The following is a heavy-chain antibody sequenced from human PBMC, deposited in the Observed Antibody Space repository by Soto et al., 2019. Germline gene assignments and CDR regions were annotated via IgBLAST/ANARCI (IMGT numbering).Heavy chain of an antibody. CDR3: ARDLIVVVPAVTDYYYYGMDV. CDR2: ISSSSSYI. Sequence: PGGSLRLSCAASGFTSSSYSMNWVRQAPGKGLEWVSSISSSSSYIYYADSVKGRFTISRDNAKNSLYLQMNSLRAEDTAVYYCARDLIVVVPAVTDYYYYGMDVWGQGTKVTVSS. V-gene: IGHV3-21*01. J-gene: IGHJ6*02. CDR1: GFTSSSYS. D-gene: IGHD2-2*01.